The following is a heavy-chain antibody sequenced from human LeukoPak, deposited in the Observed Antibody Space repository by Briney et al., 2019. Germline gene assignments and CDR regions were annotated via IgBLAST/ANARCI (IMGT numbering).Heavy chain of an antibody. CDR3: AGVYVFSNYFFVGHSATSEWKNYYYMDV. CDR2: ISSNGGST. J-gene: IGHJ6*03. D-gene: IGHD4-11*01. Sequence: GGSLRLSCAASGFTFSSYAMHWVRQAPGKGLEYVSAISSNGGSTYYANSVKGRFTISRDNSKNTLYLQMGSLRSEDTAVYYCAGVYVFSNYFFVGHSATSEWKNYYYMDVWGKGTTVTVSS. CDR1: GFTFSSYA. V-gene: IGHV3-64*01.